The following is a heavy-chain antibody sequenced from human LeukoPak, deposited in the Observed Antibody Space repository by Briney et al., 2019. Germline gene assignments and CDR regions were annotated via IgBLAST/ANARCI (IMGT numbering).Heavy chain of an antibody. CDR1: GYSISSGYY. V-gene: IGHV4-38-2*02. CDR3: ATEGITMIVTPRYHAFDI. CDR2: IYHSGST. Sequence: SETLSLTCTVSGYSISSGYYWGWIRQPPGKGLEWIGSIYHSGSTYYNPSLKSRVTISVDTSKNQFSLKLSSVTAADTAVYYCATEGITMIVTPRYHAFDIWGQGTMVTVSS. D-gene: IGHD3-22*01. J-gene: IGHJ3*02.